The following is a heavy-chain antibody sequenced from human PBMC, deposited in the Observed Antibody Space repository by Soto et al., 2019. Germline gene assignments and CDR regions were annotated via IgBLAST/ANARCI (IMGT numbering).Heavy chain of an antibody. CDR3: ANGRTIFGVVIKYYYFYGMDV. V-gene: IGHV3-21*01. D-gene: IGHD3-3*01. CDR2: ISSSSSYI. J-gene: IGHJ6*01. CDR1: GFTFSSYS. Sequence: GGSLRLSCAASGFTFSSYSMNWVRQAPGKGLEWVSSISSSSSYIYYADSVKGRFTISRDNAKNSPYLQMNSLRAEDTAVYYCANGRTIFGVVIKYYYFYGMDVCGHGPTVPV.